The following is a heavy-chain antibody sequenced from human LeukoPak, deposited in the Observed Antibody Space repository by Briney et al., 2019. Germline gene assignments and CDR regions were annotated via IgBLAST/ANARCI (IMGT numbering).Heavy chain of an antibody. J-gene: IGHJ4*02. D-gene: IGHD3-22*01. CDR2: IYSGGTT. CDR1: GFTVSSNY. Sequence: GGSLRLSCAASGFTVSSNYMSWVRQAPGKGLEWVSVIYSGGTTYYADSVKGRFTISRDNSKNTLYLQMNSLRAEDTAVYYCAKDRVYYYDSSGYYIPFWDYWGQGTLVTVSS. V-gene: IGHV3-66*01. CDR3: AKDRVYYYDSSGYYIPFWDY.